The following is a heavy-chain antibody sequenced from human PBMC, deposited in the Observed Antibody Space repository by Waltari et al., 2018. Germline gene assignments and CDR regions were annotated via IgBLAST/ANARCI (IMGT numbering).Heavy chain of an antibody. CDR2: MFYSGTT. CDR1: GDSVSRGPFF. V-gene: IGHV4-39*07. J-gene: IGHJ5*02. D-gene: IGHD1-26*01. CDR3: ARDRSGTINSFDP. Sequence: QLQLQESGPRLVKPAATLSLTCTVSGDSVSRGPFFWAWIRQSPGKGLEWLGSMFYSGTTYHNSSLKSRVTISVDTSKNQVSLQLKSVTAADTAVYFCARDRSGTINSFDPWGRGTLVTVSS.